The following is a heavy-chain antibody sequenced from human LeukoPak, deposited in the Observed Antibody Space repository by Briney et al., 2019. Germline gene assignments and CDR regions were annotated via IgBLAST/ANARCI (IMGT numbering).Heavy chain of an antibody. CDR1: GGSISSSSYY. CDR2: IYYSGST. D-gene: IGHD2-2*01. Sequence: PSETLSLTCTVSGGSISSSSYYWGWIRQPPGKGLEWIGSIYYSGSTYYNPSLKSRVTISVDTSKNQFSLKLSSVTAADTAVYYCARRPIVVVPPGTWSDPWGQGTLVTVSS. CDR3: ARRPIVVVPPGTWSDP. V-gene: IGHV4-39*01. J-gene: IGHJ5*02.